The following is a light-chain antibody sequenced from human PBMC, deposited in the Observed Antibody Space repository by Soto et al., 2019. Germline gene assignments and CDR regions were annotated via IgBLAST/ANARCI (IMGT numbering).Light chain of an antibody. CDR2: GAS. CDR3: QQYDNSLTWT. V-gene: IGKV3-20*01. J-gene: IGKJ1*01. Sequence: EVVLTQSPGTLSLSPGERATLSCRASQSVNSNHLAWYQQKFGQAPRLLIYGASTRATGVPDRFSGSGSGTAFTLTISRLEPEDFAVYYCQQYDNSLTWTFGQGTKVDIK. CDR1: QSVNSNH.